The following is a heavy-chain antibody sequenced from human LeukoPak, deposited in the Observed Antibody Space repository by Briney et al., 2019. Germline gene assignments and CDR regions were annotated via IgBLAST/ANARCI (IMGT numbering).Heavy chain of an antibody. Sequence: GRSLRLSCAASGFTFSGSAMHWVRQASGKGLEWVGRIRSKVNSYATAYAASVKGRFTISRDDSKSTVYLQMNSLKTEDTAVYYCTRGLGFGSGSFSTHDYWGQGTLVTVSS. V-gene: IGHV3-73*01. CDR1: GFTFSGSA. D-gene: IGHD3-10*01. CDR2: IRSKVNSYAT. CDR3: TRGLGFGSGSFSTHDY. J-gene: IGHJ4*02.